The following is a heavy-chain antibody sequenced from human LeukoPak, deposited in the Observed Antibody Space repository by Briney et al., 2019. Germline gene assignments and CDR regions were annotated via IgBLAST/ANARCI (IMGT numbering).Heavy chain of an antibody. CDR1: GYTFTSYG. D-gene: IGHD3-9*01. Sequence: ASVKVSCKASGYTFTSYGISWVRQAPGQGLEWMGWISAYNGNTNYAQKLQGRVTMTTDTSTSTAYTELRSLRSDDTAVYYCARGRRYFDWLLPDAFDIWGQGTMVTVSS. J-gene: IGHJ3*02. CDR3: ARGRRYFDWLLPDAFDI. CDR2: ISAYNGNT. V-gene: IGHV1-18*01.